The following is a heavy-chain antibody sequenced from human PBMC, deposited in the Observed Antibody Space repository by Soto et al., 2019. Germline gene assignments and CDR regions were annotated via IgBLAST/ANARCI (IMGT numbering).Heavy chain of an antibody. CDR1: GFTFSSYA. CDR3: ARVGGSYYGSVDY. CDR2: ISGSGGST. V-gene: IGHV3-23*01. J-gene: IGHJ4*02. D-gene: IGHD1-26*01. Sequence: EVQLLESGGGLVQPGGSLRLSCAASGFTFSSYAMSWVRQAPGKGLEWVSAISGSGGSTYYADSVKGRFTISRDNSKNTLYLQRNSLRAEDTAVDYCARVGGSYYGSVDYWGQGTLVTVSS.